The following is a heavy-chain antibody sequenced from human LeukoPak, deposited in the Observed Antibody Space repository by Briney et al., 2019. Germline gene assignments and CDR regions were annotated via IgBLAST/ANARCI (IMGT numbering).Heavy chain of an antibody. D-gene: IGHD1-26*01. V-gene: IGHV3-7*03. CDR3: ARVLVGALDY. J-gene: IGHJ4*02. CDR1: GFIFSSHW. Sequence: GGSLRLSCAASGFIFSSHWMTWVRQAPGKGPEWVANIKGDGSQKNYADSVKGRFTISRDNAKNLLYLQMNNLRAEETAVYYCARVLVGALDYWGQGTLVTVSS. CDR2: IKGDGSQK.